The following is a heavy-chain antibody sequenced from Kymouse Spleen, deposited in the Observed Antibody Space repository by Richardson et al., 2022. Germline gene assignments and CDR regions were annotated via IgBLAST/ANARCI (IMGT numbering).Heavy chain of an antibody. CDR3: ASLILTGYYGYYYYGMDV. V-gene: IGHV4-34*01. Sequence: QVQLQQWGAGLLKPSETLSLTCAVYGGSFSGYYWSWIRQPPGKGLEWIGEINHSGSTNYNPSLKSRVTISVDTSKNQFSLKLSSVTAADTAVYYCASLILTGYYGYYYYGMDVWGQGTTVTVSS. D-gene: IGHD3-9*01. CDR1: GGSFSGYY. J-gene: IGHJ6*02. CDR2: INHSGST.